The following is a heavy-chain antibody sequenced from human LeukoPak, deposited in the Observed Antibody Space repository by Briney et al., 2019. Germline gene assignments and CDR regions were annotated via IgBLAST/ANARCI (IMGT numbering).Heavy chain of an antibody. Sequence: GGSLRLSCAASGFTFSRHGMHWVRQAPGKGLEWVAFIRYDGSEKYYADSVKGRFTISRDNSENTLYLQMNSLRPEDTAVYYCARLRGKYSSSWYLDYWGQGTLVTVSS. J-gene: IGHJ4*02. CDR2: IRYDGSEK. CDR3: ARLRGKYSSSWYLDY. V-gene: IGHV3-30*02. D-gene: IGHD6-13*01. CDR1: GFTFSRHG.